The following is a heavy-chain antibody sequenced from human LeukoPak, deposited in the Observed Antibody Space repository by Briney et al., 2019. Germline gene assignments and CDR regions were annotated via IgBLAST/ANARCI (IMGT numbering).Heavy chain of an antibody. CDR1: GFTVSSNY. D-gene: IGHD4-17*01. Sequence: GGSLRLSCAASGFTVSSNYMSWVRQAPAKGLEGVSVIYSGGSTYYAESVKGRFTIYRDNSKNTLYLQMNSLRAEDTAVYYCVRGDYGDYTLFDYWGQGTLVTVSS. J-gene: IGHJ4*02. CDR2: IYSGGST. CDR3: VRGDYGDYTLFDY. V-gene: IGHV3-53*01.